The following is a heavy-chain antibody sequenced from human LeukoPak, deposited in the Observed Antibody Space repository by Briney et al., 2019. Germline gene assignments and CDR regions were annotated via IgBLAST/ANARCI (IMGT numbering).Heavy chain of an antibody. CDR1: GFTFSSYG. CDR2: IRYDGSNK. CDR3: ARNGDPTQYFDL. Sequence: GGSLRLSCAASGFTFSSYGMHWVRQAPGKGLEWVAFIRYDGSNKYYADSVKGRFTISRDNAKNSLYLQMNSLRAEDTAVYYCARNGDPTQYFDLWGRGTLVTVSS. V-gene: IGHV3-30*02. J-gene: IGHJ2*01. D-gene: IGHD4-17*01.